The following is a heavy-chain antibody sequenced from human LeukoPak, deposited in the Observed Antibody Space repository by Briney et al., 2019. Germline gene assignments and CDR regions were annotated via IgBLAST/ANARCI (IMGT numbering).Heavy chain of an antibody. CDR1: GLTFSSYS. CDR3: ARLRRNNDNSGYYYYYDY. J-gene: IGHJ4*02. D-gene: IGHD3-22*01. CDR2: ITPTSSYI. Sequence: PGGSLRLSCAASGLTFSSYSFNWVRQAPGKGLEWVSSITPTSSYIYYADSVKGRFTISRDNAKNSLYLQMNSQRAEDTAVYYCARLRRNNDNSGYYYYYDYWGQGTLVTVSS. V-gene: IGHV3-21*01.